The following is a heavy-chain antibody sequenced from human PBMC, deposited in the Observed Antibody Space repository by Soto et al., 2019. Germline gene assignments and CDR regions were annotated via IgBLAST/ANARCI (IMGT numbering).Heavy chain of an antibody. D-gene: IGHD2-2*01. Sequence: AGGSLRLSCAASEFTFSSNAMHWVRQAPGKGLEWVSGITGSGSTTFYADSVKGRFTISRDNSKNTLYLQMNSLRAEDTAVYYCAKEVVPAAIAGSYYYGMDVWGQGTTVTVSS. CDR1: EFTFSSNA. J-gene: IGHJ6*02. CDR2: ITGSGSTT. CDR3: AKEVVPAAIAGSYYYGMDV. V-gene: IGHV3-23*01.